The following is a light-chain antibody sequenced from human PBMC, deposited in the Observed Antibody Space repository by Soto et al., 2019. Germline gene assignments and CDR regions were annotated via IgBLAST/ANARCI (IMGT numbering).Light chain of an antibody. CDR1: QSFSTW. CDR2: KAS. V-gene: IGKV1-5*03. Sequence: DIQMTQSPSTLSASVGDRVTITCRASQSFSTWLAWYQHKPGKAPKVLIYKASSLESGVPSRFSGSASGTELTLTISSLQPDDFATYYCQQYNSYPYTFGQATKLEIK. CDR3: QQYNSYPYT. J-gene: IGKJ2*01.